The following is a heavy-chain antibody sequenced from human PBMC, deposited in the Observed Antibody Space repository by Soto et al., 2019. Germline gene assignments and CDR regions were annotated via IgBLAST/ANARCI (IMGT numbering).Heavy chain of an antibody. J-gene: IGHJ6*02. Sequence: ASVKVSCKASGYTFTGYYMHWVRQAPGQGLEWMGWVNPNSGGTNYAQKFQGWVTMTRDTSISTAYMELSRLRSDDTAVYYCARDIRYCSSTSCPYGMDVWGQGTTVTVSS. CDR2: VNPNSGGT. D-gene: IGHD2-2*01. CDR3: ARDIRYCSSTSCPYGMDV. CDR1: GYTFTGYY. V-gene: IGHV1-2*04.